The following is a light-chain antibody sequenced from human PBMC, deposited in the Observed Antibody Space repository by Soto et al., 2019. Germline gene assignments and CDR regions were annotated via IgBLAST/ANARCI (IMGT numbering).Light chain of an antibody. J-gene: IGLJ1*01. CDR2: EVS. CDR3: SSYTGTYTYV. V-gene: IGLV2-14*01. Sequence: QPVLTQPASVSGSPGQSITISCTGTRSDVGDYNYVSCYQQHPGRVPKLLIYEVSDRPSGVSNRFSGSKSGNTASLTISGLQAEDEAHYYCSSYTGTYTYVFGTGTKVTVL. CDR1: RSDVGDYNY.